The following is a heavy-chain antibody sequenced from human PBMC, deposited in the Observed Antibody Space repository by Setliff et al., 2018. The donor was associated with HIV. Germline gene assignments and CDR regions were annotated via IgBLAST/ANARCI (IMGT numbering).Heavy chain of an antibody. CDR1: GYSFTGYW. J-gene: IGHJ3*02. D-gene: IGHD3-22*01. CDR3: ARHSHYDRSGYYYHKMPDDAFDI. CDR2: IYPGDSDT. V-gene: IGHV5-51*01. Sequence: PGESLKISCKASGYSFTGYWIGWARQMPGKGPEWMGIIYPGDSDTRYSPSFQGQVTISTDKSISTAFLQWSSLKASDTAMYYCARHSHYDRSGYYYHKMPDDAFDIWGQGTMVTVSS.